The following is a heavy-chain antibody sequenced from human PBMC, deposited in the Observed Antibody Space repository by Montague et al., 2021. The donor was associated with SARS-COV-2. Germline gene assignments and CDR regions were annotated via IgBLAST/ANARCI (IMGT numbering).Heavy chain of an antibody. D-gene: IGHD2-15*01. J-gene: IGHJ5*02. Sequence: SLRLSCAASGFTFNTYAMHWVRRAPGKGLEWVAIIWYDGSTKYYGESVKGRFTISRDNSENTLYLQMNNLRADDTAMYYCARGKDCSDGGCYSGWFDPWGLGAQVIVSS. CDR3: ARGKDCSDGGCYSGWFDP. CDR2: IWYDGSTK. V-gene: IGHV3-33*01. CDR1: GFTFNTYA.